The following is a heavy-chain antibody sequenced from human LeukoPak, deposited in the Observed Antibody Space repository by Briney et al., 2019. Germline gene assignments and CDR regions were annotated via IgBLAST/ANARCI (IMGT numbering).Heavy chain of an antibody. J-gene: IGHJ6*02. Sequence: ASVKVSCKASGYTFTSYDINWVRQATGQGLEWMEWMNPNSGNTGYAQKFQGRVTMTRNTSISTAYMELSSLRSEDTAVYYCARKNVLRFLEWLFLEGMDVWGQGTTVTVSS. CDR3: ARKNVLRFLEWLFLEGMDV. CDR2: MNPNSGNT. V-gene: IGHV1-8*01. D-gene: IGHD3-3*01. CDR1: GYTFTSYD.